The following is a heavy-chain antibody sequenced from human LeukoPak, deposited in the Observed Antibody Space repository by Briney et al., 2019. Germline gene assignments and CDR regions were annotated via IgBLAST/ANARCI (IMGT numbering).Heavy chain of an antibody. V-gene: IGHV3-7*01. CDR1: GFIFSRYW. J-gene: IGHJ3*02. Sequence: GGSLRLSCAASGFIFSRYWMSWVRQAPGKGLEWVASINQDESTKFYVDSVRGRFTISRGNAENSLFLQMNSLRAEDTAVYYCARDFHGSGSSWFPDAFDIWGQGTMVTVSS. CDR3: ARDFHGSGSSWFPDAFDI. D-gene: IGHD6-13*01. CDR2: INQDESTK.